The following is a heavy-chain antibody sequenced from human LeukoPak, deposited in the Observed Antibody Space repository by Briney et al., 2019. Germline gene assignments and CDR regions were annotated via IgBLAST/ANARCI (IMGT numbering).Heavy chain of an antibody. CDR2: INHSGRT. J-gene: IGHJ4*02. V-gene: IGHV4-34*01. D-gene: IGHD4-23*01. CDR1: GGSFSGYY. Sequence: SETLSLTCAVYGGSFSGYYWSWIRQPPGKGLEWIGEINHSGRTNHNPSLKSRVTISAGTSKNQLSLKLSSVTAADTAVYYCARGLRRGGTKYHFDYWGQGTLVTVSS. CDR3: ARGLRRGGTKYHFDY.